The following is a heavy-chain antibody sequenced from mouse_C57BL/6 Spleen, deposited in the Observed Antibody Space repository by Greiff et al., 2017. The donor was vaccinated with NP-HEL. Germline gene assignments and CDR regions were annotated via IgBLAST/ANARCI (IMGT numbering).Heavy chain of an antibody. CDR1: GFTFSDFY. J-gene: IGHJ1*03. CDR3: ARDASYYGSGGYFDV. D-gene: IGHD1-1*01. V-gene: IGHV7-1*01. Sequence: EVKLVESGGGLVQSGRSLRLSCATSGFTFSDFYMEWVRQAPGKGLEWIAASRNKANDYTTEYSASVRGRFIVSRDTSQSSLYLQMNALRAEDTAIYDCARDASYYGSGGYFDVWGTGTTVTVSS. CDR2: SRNKANDYTT.